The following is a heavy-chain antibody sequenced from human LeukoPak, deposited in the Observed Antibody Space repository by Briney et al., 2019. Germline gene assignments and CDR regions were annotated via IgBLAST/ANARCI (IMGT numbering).Heavy chain of an antibody. D-gene: IGHD5/OR15-5a*01. CDR2: IYTSGST. V-gene: IGHV4-4*07. CDR3: AREGRLPYFDY. CDR1: GGSISSYY. J-gene: IGHJ4*02. Sequence: SETLSLTCTASGGSISSYYRSWIRQPAGKGLEWIGRIYTSGSTNYNPSLKSRVTMSVDSSKNQFSLKLSSVTATDTAVYYCAREGRLPYFDYWGQGTLVTVSS.